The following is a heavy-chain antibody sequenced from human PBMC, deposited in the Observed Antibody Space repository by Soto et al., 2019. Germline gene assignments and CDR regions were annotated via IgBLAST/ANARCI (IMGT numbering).Heavy chain of an antibody. J-gene: IGHJ4*02. V-gene: IGHV3-21*01. D-gene: IGHD2-15*01. Sequence: GASLRVSCAASGFTFGSYSMNWVRQAPGKGLEWLSFISSTGSYIYYADSVSGRFTISRDNARNSLSLQMNSLRVEDTAVYYCARDHPHCSGRSCFLPFDFWGQGTRVTVSS. CDR2: ISSTGSYI. CDR3: ARDHPHCSGRSCFLPFDF. CDR1: GFTFGSYS.